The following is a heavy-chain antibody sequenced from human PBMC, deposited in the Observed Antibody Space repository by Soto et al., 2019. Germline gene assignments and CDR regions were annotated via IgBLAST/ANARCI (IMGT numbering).Heavy chain of an antibody. J-gene: IGHJ4*02. D-gene: IGHD3-22*01. Sequence: PGGSLRLSCAASGFTFSSHSMPWVRQAPGKGPEWVSRISGDGSSTRYADAVKGRFTISRDNAKNTLYLQMNSLRAEDTAVYYCAREIYDDYDSSGFDHWGQGTLVTVSS. CDR3: AREIYDDYDSSGFDH. CDR2: ISGDGSST. V-gene: IGHV3-74*01. CDR1: GFTFSSHS.